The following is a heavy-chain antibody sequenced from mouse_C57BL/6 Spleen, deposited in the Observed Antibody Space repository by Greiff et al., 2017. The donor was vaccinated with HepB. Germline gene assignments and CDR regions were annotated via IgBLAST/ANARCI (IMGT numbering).Heavy chain of an antibody. V-gene: IGHV1-72*01. CDR3: ARYGYYGSSYVFFDY. CDR1: GYTFTSYW. J-gene: IGHJ2*01. D-gene: IGHD1-1*01. CDR2: IDPNSGGT. Sequence: QQSCKASGYTFTSYWMHWVKQRPGRGLEWIGRIDPNSGGTKYNEKFKSKATLTVDKPSSTAYMQLSSLTSEDSAVYYCARYGYYGSSYVFFDYWGQGTTLTVSS.